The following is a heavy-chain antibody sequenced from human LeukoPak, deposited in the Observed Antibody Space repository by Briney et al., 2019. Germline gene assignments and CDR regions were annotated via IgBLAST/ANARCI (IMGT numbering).Heavy chain of an antibody. V-gene: IGHV3-48*03. CDR2: ISRSGFTK. CDR3: AELGITMIGGV. J-gene: IGHJ6*04. D-gene: IGHD3-10*02. Sequence: PGGSLRLSCAASGFTFSSYEMNWVRQAPGKGLEWVSYISRSGFTKYYADSVKGRFTISRDNAKNSLYLQMNSLRAEDTAVYYCAELGITMIGGVWGKGTTVTISS. CDR1: GFTFSSYE.